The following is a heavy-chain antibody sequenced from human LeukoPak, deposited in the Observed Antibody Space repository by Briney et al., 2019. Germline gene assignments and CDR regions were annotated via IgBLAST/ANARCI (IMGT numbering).Heavy chain of an antibody. Sequence: PGGSLRLSCAASGFTFSNSAMSWVRQAPGKGLEWVSGFTRNDETTSYADSVKGRFTISRDNSRDTLYLQMNSLTAEDTAVYYWAKVKVVGYSTFDYWGQGTLVTVPP. V-gene: IGHV3-23*01. CDR1: GFTFSNSA. J-gene: IGHJ4*02. CDR2: FTRNDETT. D-gene: IGHD3-22*01. CDR3: AKVKVVGYSTFDY.